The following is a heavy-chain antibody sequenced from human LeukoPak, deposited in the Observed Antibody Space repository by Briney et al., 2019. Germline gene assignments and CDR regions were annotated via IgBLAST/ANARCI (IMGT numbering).Heavy chain of an antibody. CDR1: GGSISGYY. D-gene: IGHD1-14*01. J-gene: IGHJ3*01. CDR2: IYYSGST. Sequence: PSETLSLTCTVSGGSISGYYWSWIRQPPGKGLEWIGSIYYSGSTYYNPSLKSRVTISVDTSKNQFSLKLSSVTAADTAVYYCVRPDDNSFDFWGQGTMVTVS. CDR3: VRPDDNSFDF. V-gene: IGHV4-59*04.